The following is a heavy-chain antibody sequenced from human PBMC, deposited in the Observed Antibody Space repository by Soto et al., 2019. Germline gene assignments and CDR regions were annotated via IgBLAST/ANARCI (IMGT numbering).Heavy chain of an antibody. D-gene: IGHD2-8*01. V-gene: IGHV4-30-4*08. Sequence: QVQLQESGPGLVKPSQTLSLSCTVSGDSISGGDVYWSWIRQSPGKALEWIAHISYGGYIFYNPYLKSRVTMSVDTSRNQVSLKLSSVTVADTAVYYCSTVNGSFLSFFYNWGQGTLVAVSS. CDR3: STVNGSFLSFFYN. CDR2: ISYGGYI. CDR1: GDSISGGDVY. J-gene: IGHJ4*02.